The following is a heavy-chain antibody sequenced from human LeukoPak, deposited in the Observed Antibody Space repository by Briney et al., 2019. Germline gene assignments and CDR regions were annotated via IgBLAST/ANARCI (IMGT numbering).Heavy chain of an antibody. Sequence: ASVKVSCKASGYTFSGYYMHWVRQAPGQGLEWMGWINPNSGGTNYAQKFQGRVTMTRDTSISTAYMELSRLRSDDTALYYCAKDIHTRRGMGAFDIWGQGTMVTVSS. V-gene: IGHV1-2*02. CDR1: GYTFSGYY. J-gene: IGHJ3*02. CDR2: INPNSGGT. CDR3: AKDIHTRRGMGAFDI. D-gene: IGHD1-14*01.